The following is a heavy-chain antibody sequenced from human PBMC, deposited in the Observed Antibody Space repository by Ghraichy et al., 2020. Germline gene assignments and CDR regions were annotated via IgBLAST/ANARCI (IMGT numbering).Heavy chain of an antibody. CDR3: ARDRMALDQ. D-gene: IGHD5-24*01. CDR1: GVSISSYY. CDR2: IYYNGGT. Sequence: SETLSLTCTVSGVSISSYYWSWIRQPPGKGLEWIGYIYYNGGTYYYPSLKSRVTISIDTSKNQFSLKVSSVTAADTAVYYCARDRMALDQWGQGTLVTVSS. V-gene: IGHV4-59*01. J-gene: IGHJ4*02.